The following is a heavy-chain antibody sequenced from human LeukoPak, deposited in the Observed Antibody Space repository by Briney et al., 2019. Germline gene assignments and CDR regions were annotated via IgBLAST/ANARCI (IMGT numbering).Heavy chain of an antibody. D-gene: IGHD3-22*01. Sequence: ASVKVSCKASGYTFTGYYMHWVRRAPGQGLEWMGWINPNSGGTNYAQKFQGRVTMTRDTSISTAYMELSRLRSDDTAVYYCARTYYYDAAFDYWGQGTLVTVSS. V-gene: IGHV1-2*02. J-gene: IGHJ4*02. CDR2: INPNSGGT. CDR1: GYTFTGYY. CDR3: ARTYYYDAAFDY.